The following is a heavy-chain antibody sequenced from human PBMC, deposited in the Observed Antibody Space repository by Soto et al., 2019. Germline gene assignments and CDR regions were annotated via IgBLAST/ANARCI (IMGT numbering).Heavy chain of an antibody. J-gene: IGHJ4*02. V-gene: IGHV3-23*01. CDR2: LTGSGDST. D-gene: IGHD4-17*01. Sequence: EVQLLESGGGLVQPGGSRRRSWPASGLTFSSFALPWGGQAPGTGLEWVASLTGSGDSTYYADSAKGRFTISTDNPKNTLDLQMNSPRADDTDLYSCAKGTAVTTGDMAYWGQGTLVTVSS. CDR3: AKGTAVTTGDMAY. CDR1: GLTFSSFA.